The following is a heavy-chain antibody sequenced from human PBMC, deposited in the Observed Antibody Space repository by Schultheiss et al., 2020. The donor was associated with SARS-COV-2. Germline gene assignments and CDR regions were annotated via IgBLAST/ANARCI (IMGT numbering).Heavy chain of an antibody. Sequence: GGSLRLSCAASGFTFSNAWMSWVRQAPGKGLEWVGRIKSKTDGGTTDYAAPVKGRFTISRDDSKNTLYLQMNSLRAEDTAVYYCAKAGDIVATDIDYMDVWGKGTTVTVSS. CDR3: AKAGDIVATDIDYMDV. V-gene: IGHV3-15*01. J-gene: IGHJ6*03. CDR1: GFTFSNAW. CDR2: IKSKTDGGTT. D-gene: IGHD5-12*01.